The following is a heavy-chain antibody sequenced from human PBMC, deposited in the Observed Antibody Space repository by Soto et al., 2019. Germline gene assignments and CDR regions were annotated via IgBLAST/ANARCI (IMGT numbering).Heavy chain of an antibody. V-gene: IGHV1-69*06. D-gene: IGHD3-16*01. CDR2: VNFNFDTA. Sequence: QVQLVQSGAEVKKPGSSVKVSCKASGGTLSSYIVTWVRQAPGQGLEWMGGVNFNFDTANCAQKLQGRVTITADKSTDTVYMALSGLRFDDTAVYYCARGLVGEPGAFDYWGQGTPVTVSS. J-gene: IGHJ4*02. CDR3: ARGLVGEPGAFDY. CDR1: GGTLSSYI.